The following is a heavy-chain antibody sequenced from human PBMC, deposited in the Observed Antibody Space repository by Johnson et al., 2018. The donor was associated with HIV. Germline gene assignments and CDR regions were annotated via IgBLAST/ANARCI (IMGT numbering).Heavy chain of an antibody. V-gene: IGHV3-9*01. CDR2: ITWNSGSI. J-gene: IGHJ3*02. CDR1: GFTFDDYA. CDR3: ASCGGTVDDAFDI. Sequence: VQLVESGGGVVQPGRSLRLSCAASGFTFDDYAMHWVRQAPGKGLEWVSGITWNSGSIGYADSVKGRFTISRDNAKNSLYLQMNSLRAEDTALYYCASCGGTVDDAFDIWGQGTMVTVSS. D-gene: IGHD2-21*01.